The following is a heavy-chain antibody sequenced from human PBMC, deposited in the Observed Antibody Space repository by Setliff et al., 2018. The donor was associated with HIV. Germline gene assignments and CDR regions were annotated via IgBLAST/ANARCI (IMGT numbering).Heavy chain of an antibody. CDR3: ARLGGICSGGSCTALAYTMDV. CDR1: GYNFRMYW. J-gene: IGHJ6*02. CDR2: IYPGDSDT. Sequence: PGESLKISCKTSGYNFRMYWIAWVRQMPGKGLEWMGIIYPGDSDTRYSPSFQGQVTISADKSISTAYLQWSSLKASDTAMYYCARLGGICSGGSCTALAYTMDVWGQGTTVTVSS. V-gene: IGHV5-51*01. D-gene: IGHD2-15*01.